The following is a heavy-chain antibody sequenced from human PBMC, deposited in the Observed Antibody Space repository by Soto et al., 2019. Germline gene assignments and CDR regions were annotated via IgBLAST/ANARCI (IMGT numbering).Heavy chain of an antibody. Sequence: GASVKVSCKASGGTFSSYAISWVRQAPGQGLEWMGGIIPIFGTANYAQKFQGRVTITADKSTSTAYMELSSLRSEDTAVYYCARRVIDRKWFGELLGWFDPWGQGTLVTVSS. CDR2: IIPIFGTA. D-gene: IGHD3-10*01. J-gene: IGHJ5*02. CDR1: GGTFSSYA. V-gene: IGHV1-69*06. CDR3: ARRVIDRKWFGELLGWFDP.